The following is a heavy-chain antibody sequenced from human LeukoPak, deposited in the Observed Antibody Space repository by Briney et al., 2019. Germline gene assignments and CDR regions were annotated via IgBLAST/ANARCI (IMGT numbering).Heavy chain of an antibody. Sequence: ASVKVSCKAYGDTFTSYGISWVRQAPGQGLEWIGWISAYNGNTNYAQKLQGRVTMTTDTSTSTAYMELRSLRSDDTAVYYCARVKGNYYDSSGYYHFDYWGQGTLVTVSS. CDR2: ISAYNGNT. CDR1: GDTFTSYG. J-gene: IGHJ4*02. D-gene: IGHD3-22*01. V-gene: IGHV1-18*01. CDR3: ARVKGNYYDSSGYYHFDY.